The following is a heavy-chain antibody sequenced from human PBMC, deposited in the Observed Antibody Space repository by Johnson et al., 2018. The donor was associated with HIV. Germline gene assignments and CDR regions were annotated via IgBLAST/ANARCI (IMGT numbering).Heavy chain of an antibody. J-gene: IGHJ3*02. D-gene: IGHD5-12*01. CDR3: ARDESGYDEGFDAFDI. V-gene: IGHV3-30*04. Sequence: QVHLVESGGGVVQPGRSLRLSCAASGFTFNSYAMHWVRQAPGKGLEWVAVISYDGSNKYYAASVKGRFTISRDNAKNSLYLQMNSLRVEDTAVYYCARDESGYDEGFDAFDIWGQGTMVTVSS. CDR1: GFTFNSYA. CDR2: ISYDGSNK.